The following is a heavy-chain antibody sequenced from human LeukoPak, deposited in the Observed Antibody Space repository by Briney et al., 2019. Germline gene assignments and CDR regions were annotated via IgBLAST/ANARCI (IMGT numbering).Heavy chain of an antibody. CDR1: GFTFSSYW. D-gene: IGHD6-13*01. CDR2: INTDGSGT. CDR3: ARVGEQQLVLEPYFDY. V-gene: IGHV3-74*01. Sequence: GGSLRLSCAASGFTFSSYWMHWVRQAPGKGLVWVSRINTDGSGTSYADSVKGRFTISRDNAKNSLYLQMNSLRAEDTAVYYCARVGEQQLVLEPYFDYWGQGTLVTVSS. J-gene: IGHJ4*02.